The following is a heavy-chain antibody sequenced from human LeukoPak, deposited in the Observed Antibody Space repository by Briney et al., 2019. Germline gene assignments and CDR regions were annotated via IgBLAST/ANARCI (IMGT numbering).Heavy chain of an antibody. J-gene: IGHJ5*01. V-gene: IGHV3-30*18. CDR1: GFTFSSYG. CDR3: AKDPIPGRIAAAGTGWFDY. Sequence: PGRSLRLSCAAPGFTFSSYGMHWVRQAPGKGLGWVAVISFDGSNKYCSDSVKGRFTISRDNSKNTLYLQMNSLRAEDTAVYYCAKDPIPGRIAAAGTGWFDYWGQGTLVTVSS. CDR2: ISFDGSNK. D-gene: IGHD6-13*01.